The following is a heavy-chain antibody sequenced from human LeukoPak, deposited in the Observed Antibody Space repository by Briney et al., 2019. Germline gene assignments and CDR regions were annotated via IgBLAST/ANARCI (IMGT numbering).Heavy chain of an antibody. CDR1: GGSFSGYY. Sequence: SETLSLTCAVYGGSFSGYYWSWIRQPPGKGLEWIGEINHSGSTNYNPSLKSRVTISVDTSKNQFSLKLSSVTAADTAVYYCARQGGAVYRDYYYYMDVWGKGTTVTVSS. CDR2: INHSGST. D-gene: IGHD3-16*01. CDR3: ARQGGAVYRDYYYYMDV. J-gene: IGHJ6*03. V-gene: IGHV4-34*01.